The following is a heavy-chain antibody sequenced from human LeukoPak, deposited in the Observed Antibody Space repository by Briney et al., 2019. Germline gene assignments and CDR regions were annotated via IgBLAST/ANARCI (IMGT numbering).Heavy chain of an antibody. D-gene: IGHD1/OR15-1a*01. CDR3: AKELEQYYYGMDV. Sequence: QSGGSLRLSCAASGFTFSSYGMHWVRQAPGKGLEWVAVISYDGSNKYYADSVKGRFTISRDNSKNTLYLQMNSLRAEVTAVYYCAKELEQYYYGMDVWGQGTTVTISS. CDR2: ISYDGSNK. V-gene: IGHV3-30*18. J-gene: IGHJ6*02. CDR1: GFTFSSYG.